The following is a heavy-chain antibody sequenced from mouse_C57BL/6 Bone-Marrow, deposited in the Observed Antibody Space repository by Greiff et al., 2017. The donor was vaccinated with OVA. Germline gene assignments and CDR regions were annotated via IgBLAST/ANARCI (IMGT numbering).Heavy chain of an antibody. Sequence: VQLQQSGAELVRPGASVKLSCTASGFNIKDDYMHWVKQRPEQGLEWIGWIDPENGDTEYASKFQGKATITADTSSNTAYLQLSSLTSEDTDVYYCTTNDYDGYYYAMDYWGQGTSVTVSS. CDR3: TTNDYDGYYYAMDY. CDR2: IDPENGDT. J-gene: IGHJ4*01. V-gene: IGHV14-4*01. CDR1: GFNIKDDY. D-gene: IGHD2-4*01.